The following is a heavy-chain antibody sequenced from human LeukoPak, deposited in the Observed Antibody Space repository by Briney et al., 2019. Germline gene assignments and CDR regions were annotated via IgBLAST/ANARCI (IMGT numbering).Heavy chain of an antibody. V-gene: IGHV4-39*07. CDR2: IYYSGST. Sequence: PSETLSLTCTVSGGSISSSSYYWGWIRQPPGKGLEWIGSIYYSGSTYYNPSLKSRVTISVDTSKNQFSLKLSSVTAADTAVYYCARLPSGYQLRDYYYYGMDVWGQGTTVTVSS. CDR3: ARLPSGYQLRDYYYYGMDV. CDR1: GGSISSSSYY. D-gene: IGHD2-2*01. J-gene: IGHJ6*02.